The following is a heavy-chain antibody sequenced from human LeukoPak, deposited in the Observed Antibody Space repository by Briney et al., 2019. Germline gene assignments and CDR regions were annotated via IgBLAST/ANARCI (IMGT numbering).Heavy chain of an antibody. V-gene: IGHV3-23*01. CDR2: ISGSGGST. D-gene: IGHD2-15*01. Sequence: GGSLRLSCAASGFTFSSYAMSWVRQAPGKGLEWVSAISGSGGSTYYADSVKGRFTISRDNSKNTLYLQMNSLRAEDTAVYYCATEPRTRVTGHCSGGSCSYLDYWGQGTLVTVSS. CDR1: GFTFSSYA. J-gene: IGHJ4*02. CDR3: ATEPRTRVTGHCSGGSCSYLDY.